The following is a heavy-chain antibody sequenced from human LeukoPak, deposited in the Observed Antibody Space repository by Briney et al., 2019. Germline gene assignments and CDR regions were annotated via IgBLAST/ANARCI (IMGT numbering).Heavy chain of an antibody. CDR3: ARGHTVNTRHLDY. D-gene: IGHD4-11*01. J-gene: IGHJ4*02. Sequence: GGSLRLSCAASGFTFSSYAMTWVRQAPGKGLQWVSILGSDGVTTSYADSVKGRLTISRDNSQDTSYLQMNGLRDEDTAIYYCARGHTVNTRHLDYWGQGTLVTVSS. CDR2: LGSDGVTT. V-gene: IGHV3-23*01. CDR1: GFTFSSYA.